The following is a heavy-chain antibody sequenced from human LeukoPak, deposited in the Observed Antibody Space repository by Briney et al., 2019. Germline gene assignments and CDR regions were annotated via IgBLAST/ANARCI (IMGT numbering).Heavy chain of an antibody. Sequence: GGSLRLSCAASGFTFSSYAMHWVRQAPSKGLEWVAVISYDGSNKYYADSVKGRFTISRDNSKNTLYLQMNSLRAEDTAVYYCARDGTTLDAFDIWGQGTMVTVSS. CDR1: GFTFSSYA. CDR3: ARDGTTLDAFDI. V-gene: IGHV3-30-3*01. J-gene: IGHJ3*02. D-gene: IGHD1-7*01. CDR2: ISYDGSNK.